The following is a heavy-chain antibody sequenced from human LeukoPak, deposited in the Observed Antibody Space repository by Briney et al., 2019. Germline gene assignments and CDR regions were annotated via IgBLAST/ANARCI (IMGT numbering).Heavy chain of an antibody. CDR3: ARVPNYYDSSGYYYFDY. J-gene: IGHJ4*02. Sequence: PSETLSLTCAVYGGSFSGYYWSWIRQPPGKGLEWIGEINHSGSTNYNPSLKSRVTISVDTSKNQFSLKLSSVTAADTAVYYCARVPNYYDSSGYYYFDYWGQGTLVTVSS. CDR1: GGSFSGYY. V-gene: IGHV4-34*01. D-gene: IGHD3-22*01. CDR2: INHSGST.